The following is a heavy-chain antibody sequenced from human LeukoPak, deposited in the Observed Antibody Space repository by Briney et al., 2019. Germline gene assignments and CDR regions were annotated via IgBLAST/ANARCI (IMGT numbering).Heavy chain of an antibody. CDR3: ASSWPRRSYWYFDL. D-gene: IGHD6-13*01. CDR1: GGSISSSNW. Sequence: PSGTLSLTCAVSGGSISSSNWWSWVRPPPGKGLEWIGEIYHSGSTNYNPSLKSRVTISVDKSKTQFSLKLSSVTAADTAVYYCASSWPRRSYWYFDLWGRGTLVTVSS. V-gene: IGHV4-4*02. CDR2: IYHSGST. J-gene: IGHJ2*01.